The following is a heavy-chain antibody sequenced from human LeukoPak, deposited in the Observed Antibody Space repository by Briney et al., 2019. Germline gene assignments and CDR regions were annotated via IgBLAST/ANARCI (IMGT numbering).Heavy chain of an antibody. CDR2: ISAYNGNT. CDR1: GYTFTSYG. D-gene: IGHD3-16*01. V-gene: IGHV1-18*04. J-gene: IGHJ6*04. Sequence: GASVKVSCKASGYTFTSYGISWVRQAPGQGLEWMGWISAYNGNTNYAQELQGRVTMTTDTSTSTAYMELRSLRSDDTAVYYCARYVRARTYYYGMDVWGKGTTVTASS. CDR3: ARYVRARTYYYGMDV.